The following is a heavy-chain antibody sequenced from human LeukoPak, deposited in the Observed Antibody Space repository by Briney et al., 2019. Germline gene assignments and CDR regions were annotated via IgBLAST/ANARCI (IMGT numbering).Heavy chain of an antibody. V-gene: IGHV4-38-2*01. J-gene: IGHJ4*02. Sequence: MPSETLSLTCGVSGYSITSGYYWGWIRQPPGKGLEWIGTIYHSGSAYYNPSLKSRLTISVDTSKNQFSLELRFVTAADTAVYFCATKGNGIYYFDYWGQGTLVTVSS. CDR1: GYSITSGYY. CDR3: ATKGNGIYYFDY. D-gene: IGHD2/OR15-2a*01. CDR2: IYHSGSA.